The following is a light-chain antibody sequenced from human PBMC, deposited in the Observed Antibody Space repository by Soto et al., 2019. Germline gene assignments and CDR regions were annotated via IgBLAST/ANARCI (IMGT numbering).Light chain of an antibody. CDR2: LGS. CDR3: MQALQTPYT. CDR1: QRLLHSNGNTF. Sequence: EIVMTQSPPSVTVTPGEPASISCRSSQRLLHSNGNTFLDWYLQKPGQSPQLLIYLGSNRASGVPDRVSGSEAGTDFTLKISRVEAEDVGVYYCMQALQTPYTFGQGTKLEIK. J-gene: IGKJ2*01. V-gene: IGKV2-28*01.